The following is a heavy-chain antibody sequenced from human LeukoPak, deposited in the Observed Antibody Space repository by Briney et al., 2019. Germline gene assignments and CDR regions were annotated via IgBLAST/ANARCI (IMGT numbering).Heavy chain of an antibody. Sequence: GGSLRLSCAASGFTFSSYAMSWVRQAPGKGLEWVSAISGSGGSTYYADSVKGRFAISRDNSKNTLYLQMNSLRAEDTAVYYCAKDLITMIVVGPFQHWGQGILVTVSS. D-gene: IGHD3-22*01. CDR2: ISGSGGST. CDR3: AKDLITMIVVGPFQH. CDR1: GFTFSSYA. V-gene: IGHV3-23*01. J-gene: IGHJ1*01.